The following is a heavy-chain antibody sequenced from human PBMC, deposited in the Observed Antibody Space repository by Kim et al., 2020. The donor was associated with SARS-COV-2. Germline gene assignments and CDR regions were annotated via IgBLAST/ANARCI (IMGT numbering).Heavy chain of an antibody. CDR2: INHSGST. J-gene: IGHJ6*01. D-gene: IGHD2-2*01. CDR1: GGSFSGYY. CDR3: ARLGYCSSTSCNYYYYYG. V-gene: IGHV4-34*01. Sequence: SETLSLTCAVYGGSFSGYYWSWIRQPPGKGLEWIGEINHSGSTNYNPSLKSRVTISVDTSKNQFSLKLSSVTAADTAVYYCARLGYCSSTSCNYYYYYG.